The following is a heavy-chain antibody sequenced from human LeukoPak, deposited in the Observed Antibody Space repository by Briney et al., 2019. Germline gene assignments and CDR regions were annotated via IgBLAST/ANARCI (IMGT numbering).Heavy chain of an antibody. CDR2: MYYTGTT. D-gene: IGHD2-15*01. V-gene: IGHV4-59*01. CDR3: ARVGSARGWYFDL. J-gene: IGHJ2*01. Sequence: SETLSLTCTVSGGSISSYYWSWIRQPPGKGLEWMGYMYYTGTTNYNPPLTSRVTISVDRSQHQFSLRLSSVTAADTAVYYCARVGSARGWYFDLWGRGTLVTVSS. CDR1: GGSISSYY.